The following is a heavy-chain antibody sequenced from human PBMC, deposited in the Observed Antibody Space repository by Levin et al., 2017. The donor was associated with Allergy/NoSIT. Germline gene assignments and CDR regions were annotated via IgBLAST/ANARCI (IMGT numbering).Heavy chain of an antibody. J-gene: IGHJ3*02. CDR3: ARPRGEWEPGVGAFDI. V-gene: IGHV3-30-3*01. CDR1: GFTFSSYA. CDR2: ISYDGSNK. Sequence: PGGSLRLSCAASGFTFSSYAMHWVRQAPGKGLEWVAVISYDGSNKYYADSVKGRFTISRDNSKNTLYLQMNSLRAEDTAVYYCARPRGEWEPGVGAFDIWGQGTMVTVSS. D-gene: IGHD1-26*01.